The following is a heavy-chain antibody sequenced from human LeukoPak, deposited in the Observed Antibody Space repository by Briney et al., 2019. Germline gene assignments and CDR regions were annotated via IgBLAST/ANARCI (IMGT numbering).Heavy chain of an antibody. CDR2: IYYSGST. Sequence: PSETLSLTCTVSGGSISSSSYYWGWIRQPPGKGLAWIGSIYYSGSTYYNPSLKSRVTIYVDTSKNQFSLKLSSVTAADTAVYYCARRYPGIAVAGSNWFDPWGQGTLVTVSS. V-gene: IGHV4-39*01. D-gene: IGHD6-19*01. J-gene: IGHJ5*02. CDR3: ARRYPGIAVAGSNWFDP. CDR1: GGSISSSSYY.